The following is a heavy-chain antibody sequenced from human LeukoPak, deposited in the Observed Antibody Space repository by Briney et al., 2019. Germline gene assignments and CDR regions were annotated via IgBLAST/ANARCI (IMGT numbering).Heavy chain of an antibody. CDR2: ISSSSLYI. Sequence: PGGSLRLSCAASGFTFSSYSMNWVRQAPGKGLEWVSSISSSSLYIYYADSVKGRFTISRDNAKNSLFLQMNSLRAEDTAVYYCARVGYYYGSGSYRAFDYWGQGTLVTVSS. CDR3: ARVGYYYGSGSYRAFDY. J-gene: IGHJ4*02. CDR1: GFTFSSYS. D-gene: IGHD3-10*01. V-gene: IGHV3-21*01.